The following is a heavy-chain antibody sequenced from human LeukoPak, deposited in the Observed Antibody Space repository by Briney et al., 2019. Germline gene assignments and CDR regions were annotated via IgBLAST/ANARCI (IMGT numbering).Heavy chain of an antibody. D-gene: IGHD3-10*01. CDR3: TRHRGGVLWFGESYDWFDP. CDR2: IRSKANSYAT. CDR1: GFTFSGSA. J-gene: IGHJ5*02. V-gene: IGHV3-73*01. Sequence: GGSLKLSCAASGFTFSGSAMHWVRQASGKGLEWVGRIRSKANSYATAYAASVKGRFTISRDDSKNTAYLQMNSLKTEDTAVYYCTRHRGGVLWFGESYDWFDPWGQGTLVTVSS.